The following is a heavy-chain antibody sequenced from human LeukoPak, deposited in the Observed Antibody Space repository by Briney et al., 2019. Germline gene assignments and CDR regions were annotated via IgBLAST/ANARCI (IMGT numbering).Heavy chain of an antibody. CDR2: VYPGDSDT. CDR1: GYTFASYW. D-gene: IGHD6-13*01. V-gene: IGHV5-51*01. CDR3: ARGHLYGYSTTCYYFDY. J-gene: IGHJ4*02. Sequence: GESLKISCKGSGYTFASYWIGWVRQMPGKGLEWMGIVYPGDSDTRYSPSFQGQVTISADKSISTAYLQWNSLKASDTAMYYCARGHLYGYSTTCYYFDYWGQGTLVTVSS.